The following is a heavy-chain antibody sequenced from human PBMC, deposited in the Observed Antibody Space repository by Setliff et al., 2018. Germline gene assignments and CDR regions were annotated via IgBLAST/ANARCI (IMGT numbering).Heavy chain of an antibody. V-gene: IGHV4-4*09. D-gene: IGHD3-10*01. Sequence: SETLSLTCTVSGGSISSSYWSWIRQPPGKGLEWIGYFYHSGSMNYNPSLKGRVTMSVDTSNSQLSLKLTSVSAADTAVYYCARAYYYGSGNSHKYYMDVWGKGTAVTVSS. CDR1: GGSISSSY. J-gene: IGHJ6*03. CDR2: FYHSGSM. CDR3: ARAYYYGSGNSHKYYMDV.